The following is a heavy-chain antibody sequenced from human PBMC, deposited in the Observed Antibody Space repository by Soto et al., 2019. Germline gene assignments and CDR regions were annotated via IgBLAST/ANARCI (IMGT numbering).Heavy chain of an antibody. J-gene: IGHJ4*02. CDR1: GGSFSGYY. CDR3: ARAKRLGYCSSTSCRGNSNFDY. D-gene: IGHD2-2*01. Sequence: PSETLSLTCAVYGGSFSGYYWSWIRQPPGKGLEWIGEINHSGSTNYNPSLKSRVTISVDTSKNQFSLELSSVTAADTAVYYCARAKRLGYCSSTSCRGNSNFDYWGQGTLVTVSS. V-gene: IGHV4-34*01. CDR2: INHSGST.